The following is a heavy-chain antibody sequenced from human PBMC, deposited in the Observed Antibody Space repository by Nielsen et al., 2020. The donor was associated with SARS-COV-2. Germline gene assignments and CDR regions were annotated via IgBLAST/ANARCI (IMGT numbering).Heavy chain of an antibody. D-gene: IGHD2-8*02. CDR3: ARRLEGRKGYRPDETHYWHYAMDV. Sequence: WIRQPPGKGLDWVSAIRGAGTSTWYADSVKGRFTISRDNSNSILYLQMSNLRAEDTAVYYCARRLEGRKGYRPDETHYWHYAMDVWGHGTTVTVSS. CDR2: IRGAGTST. V-gene: IGHV3-23*01. J-gene: IGHJ6*02.